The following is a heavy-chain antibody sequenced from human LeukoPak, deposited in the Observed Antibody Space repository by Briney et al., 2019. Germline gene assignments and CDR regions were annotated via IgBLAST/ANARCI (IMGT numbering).Heavy chain of an antibody. CDR2: ISAYNGNT. D-gene: IGHD3-9*01. Sequence: ASVKVSCKASGYTFTSYGISWVRQAPGQGLEWMGWISAYNGNTNYAQKLQGRVTMTTDTSTSTAYMELRSLRSDDTAVYYCARGRAILRYFDWLLPNTFSFYFDYWGQGTLVTVSS. V-gene: IGHV1-18*01. J-gene: IGHJ4*02. CDR1: GYTFTSYG. CDR3: ARGRAILRYFDWLLPNTFSFYFDY.